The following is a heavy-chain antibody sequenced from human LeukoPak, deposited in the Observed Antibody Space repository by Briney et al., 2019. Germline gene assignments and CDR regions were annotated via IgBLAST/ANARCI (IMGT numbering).Heavy chain of an antibody. V-gene: IGHV4-61*02. D-gene: IGHD3-10*01. Sequence: PSETLSLTCTVSGGSISSGTYYWSWIRQPAGKGLEWIGRIYTSGSTKYNPSLESRVTILVDTSKNQIYLQLNSVTAAGPALYCCVSPGLWFGEPFHIDRWGQGTTVTVSS. CDR2: IYTSGST. CDR3: VSPGLWFGEPFHIDR. J-gene: IGHJ3*02. CDR1: GGSISSGTYY.